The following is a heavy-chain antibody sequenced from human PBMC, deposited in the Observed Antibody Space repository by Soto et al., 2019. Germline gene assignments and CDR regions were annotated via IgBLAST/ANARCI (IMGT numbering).Heavy chain of an antibody. D-gene: IGHD2-15*01. CDR2: IYWDDDK. J-gene: IGHJ4*02. Sequence: QITLKESGPTLVKPTQTLTLTCTFSGFSLSTSGVGVGWIRQPPGKALECLALIYWDDDKRYSPSLRSRLSVTKDTSKNQAVLTMTNMDPVDTGTYYCAHRLCDSSCYWDVGFFDYWGQGTLVTVSS. V-gene: IGHV2-5*02. CDR1: GFSLSTSGVG. CDR3: AHRLCDSSCYWDVGFFDY.